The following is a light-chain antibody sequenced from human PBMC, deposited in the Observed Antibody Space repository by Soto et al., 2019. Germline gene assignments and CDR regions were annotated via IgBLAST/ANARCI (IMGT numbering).Light chain of an antibody. V-gene: IGKV3-15*01. J-gene: IGKJ1*01. CDR1: QSISTN. CDR2: DAS. CDR3: QQYHNWPPRT. Sequence: EIVMTQSPATLSVSPGERAALSCRASQSISTNLAWYQQKPGQAPRLLISDASNRATGVPARFSGSGSGTDFTLTISSLQSEDFAVYYCQQYHNWPPRTFGQGTKV.